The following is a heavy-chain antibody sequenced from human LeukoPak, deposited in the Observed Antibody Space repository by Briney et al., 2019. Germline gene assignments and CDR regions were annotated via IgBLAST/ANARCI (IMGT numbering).Heavy chain of an antibody. V-gene: IGHV4-38-2*02. CDR1: GYSISSGYY. CDR2: IYHSGST. CDR3: ARRGSTVWRYYYMDV. Sequence: SETLSLTCTVSGYSISSGYYWGWIRQPPGKGLEWIGSIYHSGSTNYNPSLKSRVTISVDTSKNQFSLKLSSVTAADTAAYYCARRGSTVWRYYYMDVWGKGTTVTVSS. D-gene: IGHD4-17*01. J-gene: IGHJ6*03.